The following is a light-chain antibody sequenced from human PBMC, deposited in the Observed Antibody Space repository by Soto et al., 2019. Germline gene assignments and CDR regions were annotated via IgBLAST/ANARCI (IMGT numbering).Light chain of an antibody. CDR2: AAS. J-gene: IGKJ1*01. CDR3: QQSSSTPPWT. Sequence: DIQMTQSPSSLSASVGDRVTITCRASQRISSYLNWYQQKPGKAPKLLIYAASSLQGGVPSRFSGSGSGTHFTLTISSLQPEDFATYYCQQSSSTPPWTFGQGTKVDIK. V-gene: IGKV1-39*01. CDR1: QRISSY.